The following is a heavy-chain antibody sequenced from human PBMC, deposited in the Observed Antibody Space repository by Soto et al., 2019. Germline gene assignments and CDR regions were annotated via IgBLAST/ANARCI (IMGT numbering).Heavy chain of an antibody. CDR3: ARPLSGWYDAFDI. CDR2: IYYSGST. Sequence: SETLSLTCTVSGGSISSSSYYWGWIRQPPGKGLEWIGSIYYSGSTYYNPSLKSRVTISVDTSKNQFSLKLSSVTAADTAVYYCARPLSGWYDAFDIWGQRTMVTVSS. D-gene: IGHD6-19*01. J-gene: IGHJ3*02. CDR1: GGSISSSSYY. V-gene: IGHV4-39*01.